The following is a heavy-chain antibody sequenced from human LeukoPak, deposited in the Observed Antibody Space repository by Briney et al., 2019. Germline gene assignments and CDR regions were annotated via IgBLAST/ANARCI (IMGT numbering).Heavy chain of an antibody. CDR2: IYWNDDK. CDR3: AHLITIPLRSPGYFQH. V-gene: IGHV2-5*01. J-gene: IGHJ1*01. Sequence: SGPTLVNPTQTLTLTCTFPGFSLSTSGVGVGWIRQPPGKALEWLALIYWNDDKRYSPSLKSRLTITKDTSKNQVVLTMTNMDPVDTATYYCAHLITIPLRSPGYFQHWGQGTLVTVSS. CDR1: GFSLSTSGVG. D-gene: IGHD3-9*01.